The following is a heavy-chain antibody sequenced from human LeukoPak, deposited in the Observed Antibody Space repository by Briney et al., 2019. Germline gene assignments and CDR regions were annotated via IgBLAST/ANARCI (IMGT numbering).Heavy chain of an antibody. D-gene: IGHD3-9*01. CDR3: ARHGYDILTGSKNWFDP. CDR1: GGSFSGYY. J-gene: IGHJ5*02. CDR2: IYYSGST. V-gene: IGHV4-59*08. Sequence: SETLSLTCAVYGGSFSGYYWSWIRQPPGKGLEWIGYIYYSGSTNYNPSLKSRVTISVDTSKNQFSLKLSSVTAADTAVYYCARHGYDILTGSKNWFDPWGQGTLVTVSS.